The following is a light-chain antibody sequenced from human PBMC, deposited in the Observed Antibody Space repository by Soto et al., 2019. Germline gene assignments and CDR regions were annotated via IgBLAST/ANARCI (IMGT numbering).Light chain of an antibody. CDR3: QPHNNWPVVT. J-gene: IGKJ4*01. V-gene: IGKV3-15*01. Sequence: EMVMTQSPATLSVSPGERVTLSCRASRSISRNLAWYQQKPGQAPRLLIYGAYTRATGIPARFSGSGSGTAFTLTINTLQSEDFAMYYCQPHNNWPVVTFGGGTRVEIK. CDR2: GAY. CDR1: RSISRN.